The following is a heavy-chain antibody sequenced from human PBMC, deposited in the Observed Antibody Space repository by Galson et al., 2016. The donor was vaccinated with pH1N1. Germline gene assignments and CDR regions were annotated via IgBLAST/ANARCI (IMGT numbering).Heavy chain of an antibody. J-gene: IGHJ5*02. Sequence: SETLSLTCAVSGYSITTGYYWGWIRQHPGKGLEWIGSVFHSGKTSYNPSLKSRVTLSVDTSKNQFFLKLNSVTPADTAMYYCAKVRCSSTRFFAVGFGWFDPWGQGTRVTVSS. V-gene: IGHV4-38-2*01. CDR2: VFHSGKT. CDR3: AKVRCSSTRFFAVGFGWFDP. D-gene: IGHD2-2*01. CDR1: GYSITTGYY.